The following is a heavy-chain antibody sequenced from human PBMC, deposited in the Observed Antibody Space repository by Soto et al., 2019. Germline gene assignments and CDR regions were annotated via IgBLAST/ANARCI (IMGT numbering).Heavy chain of an antibody. J-gene: IGHJ6*02. V-gene: IGHV4-38-2*02. D-gene: IGHD2-2*01. CDR1: GYSISSGYY. CDR2: IYHSGST. CDR3: ARDGVVPAFFRGMDV. Sequence: SGTLSLTCAVSGYSISSGYYWGWIRQPPGKGLEWIGSIYHSGSTYYNPSLKSRVTISVDMSKNQFSLKLSSVTAADTAVYYCARDGVVPAFFRGMDVWGQGTTVTVSS.